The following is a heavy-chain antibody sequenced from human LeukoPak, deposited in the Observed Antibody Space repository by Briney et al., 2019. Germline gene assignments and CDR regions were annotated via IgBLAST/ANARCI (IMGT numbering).Heavy chain of an antibody. D-gene: IGHD3-9*01. CDR2: IKQDGSEK. Sequence: PGGSLRLSCAASGFTFSSYWMSWVRQAPGKGLEWVANIKQDGSEKYYVDSVKGRFTISRDNAKNSLYLQMNSLRAEDTAVYYCARDMYYDILTGYWDYWGQGTLVTVSS. J-gene: IGHJ4*02. CDR3: ARDMYYDILTGYWDY. CDR1: GFTFSSYW. V-gene: IGHV3-7*01.